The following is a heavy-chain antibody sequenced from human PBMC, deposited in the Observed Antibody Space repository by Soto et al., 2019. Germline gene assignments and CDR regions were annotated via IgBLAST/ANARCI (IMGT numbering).Heavy chain of an antibody. D-gene: IGHD3-9*01. Sequence: QVQLVQSGAELKKPGDSVKVSCKASGYPFTSYGISWVRQAPGRGPEWVGWINVSSGSTKSAQNLQGRVTMTTDTSTRTVFMDLRSLRFDDTAVYYCARVGYDILTGYFSQHFDHWGQGTLVSVSS. CDR1: GYPFTSYG. J-gene: IGHJ4*02. CDR3: ARVGYDILTGYFSQHFDH. V-gene: IGHV1-18*01. CDR2: INVSSGST.